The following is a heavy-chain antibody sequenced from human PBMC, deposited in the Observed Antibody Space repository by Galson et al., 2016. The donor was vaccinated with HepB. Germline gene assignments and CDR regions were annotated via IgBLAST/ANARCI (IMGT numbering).Heavy chain of an antibody. D-gene: IGHD3-16*01. CDR2: LSYDETET. CDR3: ARDSAWGYSDY. Sequence: SLRLSCAASGFSFRNYAMLWVRQAPGKGLDWVAVLSYDETETYYADSVKGRFTVSRDNSKYTLYLQMNSLRPEDTAVYYCARDSAWGYSDYWGQGTLVTVSS. CDR1: GFSFRNYA. J-gene: IGHJ4*02. V-gene: IGHV3-30-3*01.